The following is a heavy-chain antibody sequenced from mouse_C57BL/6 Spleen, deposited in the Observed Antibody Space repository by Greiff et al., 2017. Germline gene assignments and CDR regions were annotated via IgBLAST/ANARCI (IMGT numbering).Heavy chain of an antibody. V-gene: IGHV10-1*01. J-gene: IGHJ2*01. CDR1: GFSFNTYA. CDR3: VRDYGSSFGY. CDR2: IRSKSNNYAT. Sequence: VQLKESGGGLVQPKGSLKLSCAASGFSFNTYAMNWVRQAPGKGLEWVARIRSKSNNYATYYADSVKDRFTISRDDSESMLYLQMNNLKTEDTAMYYCVRDYGSSFGYWGQGTTLTVSS. D-gene: IGHD1-1*01.